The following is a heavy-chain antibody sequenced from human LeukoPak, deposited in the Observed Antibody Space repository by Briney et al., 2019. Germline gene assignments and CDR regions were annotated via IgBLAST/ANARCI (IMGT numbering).Heavy chain of an antibody. V-gene: IGHV3-21*01. J-gene: IGHJ4*02. CDR3: ARTSPYYYDSSATPPY. D-gene: IGHD3-22*01. Sequence: GGSLRLSCAASGFTFSSYSMNWVRQAPGKGLEWVSSISSSSSYIYYADSVKGRFTISRDNAKNSLYLQMNSLRAEDTAVYYCARTSPYYYDSSATPPYWGQGTLVTVSS. CDR1: GFTFSSYS. CDR2: ISSSSSYI.